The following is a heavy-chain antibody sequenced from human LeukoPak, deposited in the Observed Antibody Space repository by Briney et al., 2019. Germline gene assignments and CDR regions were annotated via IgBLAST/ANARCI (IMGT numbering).Heavy chain of an antibody. Sequence: GASVKVSCKASGYTFTSYGISWVRQAPGQRLECMGWISAYNGNTNYAQKLQGRVTMTTDTSTSTAYMELRSLRSDDTAVYYCARIVVPAASNYYYGMDVWGQGTTVTVSS. V-gene: IGHV1-18*01. CDR1: GYTFTSYG. CDR2: ISAYNGNT. CDR3: ARIVVPAASNYYYGMDV. J-gene: IGHJ6*02. D-gene: IGHD2-2*01.